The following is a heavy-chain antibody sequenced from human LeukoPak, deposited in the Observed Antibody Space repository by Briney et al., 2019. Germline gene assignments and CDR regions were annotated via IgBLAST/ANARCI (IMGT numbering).Heavy chain of an antibody. CDR1: GFTFNNHD. CDR3: AKPRDIDSWAFDV. V-gene: IGHV3-30*18. J-gene: IGHJ3*01. D-gene: IGHD2-15*01. CDR2: ISYDGRNK. Sequence: GGSLRLSCAASGFTFNNHDMHWVRQAPGKGLEWVAGISYDGRNKYYADSVKGRFTISRDNSKNTLNLQMNSLRTEDTAVYHCAKPRDIDSWAFDVWGQGTMVTVS.